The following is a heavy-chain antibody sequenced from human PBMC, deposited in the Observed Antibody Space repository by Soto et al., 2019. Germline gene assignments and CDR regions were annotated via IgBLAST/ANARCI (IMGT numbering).Heavy chain of an antibody. CDR1: GGSISSYY. CDR3: ARGIQLGPITYSFDY. CDR2: IYYSGST. V-gene: IGHV4-59*01. J-gene: IGHJ4*02. Sequence: PSETLSLTCTVSGGSISSYYWSWIRQPPGKRLEWIGYIYYSGSTNYNPSLKSRVTISVDTSKNQFSLKLSSVTAADTAVFYCARGIQLGPITYSFDYWGQGTLVTVS. D-gene: IGHD5-18*01.